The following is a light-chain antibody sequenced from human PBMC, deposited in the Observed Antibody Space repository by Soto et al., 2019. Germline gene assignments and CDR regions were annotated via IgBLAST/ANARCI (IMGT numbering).Light chain of an antibody. Sequence: QPVLTQPPSVSGAPGQRVTISCTGSSSNIGAGYDVHWYQQLPGTAPKLLIYDNSNRPSGVPDRFSGSKSGTSASLAITGLQAEDEADYYCQSYDSSLSLFGGGTKLTVL. CDR3: QSYDSSLSL. CDR2: DNS. J-gene: IGLJ2*01. CDR1: SSNIGAGYD. V-gene: IGLV1-40*01.